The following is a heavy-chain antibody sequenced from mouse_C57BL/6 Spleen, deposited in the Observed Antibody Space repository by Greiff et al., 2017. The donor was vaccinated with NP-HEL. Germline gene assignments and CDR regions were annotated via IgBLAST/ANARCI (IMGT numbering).Heavy chain of an antibody. CDR2: IDPEDGDT. Sequence: EVQLQQSGAELVRPGASVKLSCTASGFNIKDYYMHWVKQRPEQGLEWIGRIDPEDGDTEYATKFQGKAPMPGDTSSNPAYMQLSSLTSEDTAVYYCTPLDYDYGRFAYWGQGTLVTVSA. D-gene: IGHD2-4*01. CDR3: TPLDYDYGRFAY. CDR1: GFNIKDYY. V-gene: IGHV14-1*01. J-gene: IGHJ3*01.